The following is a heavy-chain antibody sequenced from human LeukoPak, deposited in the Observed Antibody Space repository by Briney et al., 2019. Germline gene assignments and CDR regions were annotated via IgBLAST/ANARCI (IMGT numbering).Heavy chain of an antibody. J-gene: IGHJ4*02. CDR2: ISGDGGRT. Sequence: GGSLRLSCAASGFTSSSCAMSWVRQAPGKWLEWVSGISGDGGRTYYADSVKGRFTISRDNSKNTLYVQMNSLRAEDTAVYYCAKSWQYSKTWVDYWGQGTLVTVSS. CDR1: GFTSSSCA. CDR3: AKSWQYSKTWVDY. V-gene: IGHV3-23*01. D-gene: IGHD6-6*01.